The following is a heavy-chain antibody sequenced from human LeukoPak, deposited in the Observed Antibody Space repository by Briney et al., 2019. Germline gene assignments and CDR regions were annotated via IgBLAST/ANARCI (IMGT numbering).Heavy chain of an antibody. CDR1: GFTFSSYA. J-gene: IGHJ5*02. V-gene: IGHV3-23*01. D-gene: IGHD4-23*01. Sequence: PGGSLRLSCAASGFTFSSYAMSWVRQAPGKGLEWVSAISGSGGSTYYADSVKGRFTISRDNSKNTLYLRMNSLRAEDTAVYYCAKSLVVYYGGNNWFDPWGQGTLVTVSS. CDR3: AKSLVVYYGGNNWFDP. CDR2: ISGSGGST.